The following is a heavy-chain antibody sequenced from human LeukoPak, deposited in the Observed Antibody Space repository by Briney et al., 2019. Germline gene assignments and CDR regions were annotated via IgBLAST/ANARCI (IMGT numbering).Heavy chain of an antibody. V-gene: IGHV1-69*04. Sequence: SVKVSCKASGGTLSSYAISWVRQAPGQGLEWMGRIIPILGIANYAQKFQGRVTITADKSTSTAYMELSSLRSEGTAVYYCARAPTIVATTQRRSYYFDYWGQGTLVTVSS. CDR2: IIPILGIA. CDR1: GGTLSSYA. J-gene: IGHJ4*02. CDR3: ARAPTIVATTQRRSYYFDY. D-gene: IGHD5-12*01.